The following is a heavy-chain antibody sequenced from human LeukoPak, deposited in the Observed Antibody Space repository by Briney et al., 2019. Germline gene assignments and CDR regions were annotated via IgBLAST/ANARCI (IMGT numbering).Heavy chain of an antibody. CDR3: ARTQGVYSYGYSPIDY. CDR2: ISSSSSFI. CDR1: GFTFSDYA. D-gene: IGHD5-18*01. J-gene: IGHJ4*02. Sequence: PGGSLRLSCAASGFTFSDYAMNWVRQAPGKGLAWVSSISSSSSFIYYADSVKGRFTISRDNAKNSLYVELNSLRAEDTAVYYCARTQGVYSYGYSPIDYWGQGTLVTVSS. V-gene: IGHV3-21*01.